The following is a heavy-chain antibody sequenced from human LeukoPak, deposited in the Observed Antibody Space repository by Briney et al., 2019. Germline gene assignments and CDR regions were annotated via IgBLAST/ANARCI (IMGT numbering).Heavy chain of an antibody. CDR1: GYTFTSYY. CDR2: INPNSGGT. Sequence: ASLKVSCKASGYTFTSYYMNWVRQAPGQGLEWMGWINPNSGGTNYAQNFKGRVTMTRDTSINTAYMELSSLRSDDTTVYYCARRRVYDILTSYAFDIWGQGTMVTVSS. V-gene: IGHV1-2*02. J-gene: IGHJ3*02. D-gene: IGHD3-9*01. CDR3: ARRRVYDILTSYAFDI.